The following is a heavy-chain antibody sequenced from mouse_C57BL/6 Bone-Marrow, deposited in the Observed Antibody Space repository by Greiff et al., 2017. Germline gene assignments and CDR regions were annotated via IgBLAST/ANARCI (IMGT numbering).Heavy chain of an antibody. D-gene: IGHD2-4*01. CDR2: IDPAKGNT. V-gene: IGHV14-3*01. CDR1: GFNIQNTY. J-gene: IGHJ4*01. Sequence: EVQLQQSVAELVRPGASVKLSCTASGFNIQNTYMHWVKQRPEQGLAWIGRIDPAKGNTKYAPKFQGKATITADTSSNTAYLQLSSLTSEDTAIYYCATPIYYDYDVDYWGQGTSVTVSS. CDR3: ATPIYYDYDVDY.